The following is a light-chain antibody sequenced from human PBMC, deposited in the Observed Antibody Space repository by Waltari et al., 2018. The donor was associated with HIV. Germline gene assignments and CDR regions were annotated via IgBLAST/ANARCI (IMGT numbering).Light chain of an antibody. CDR3: CSYAGSYRGV. J-gene: IGLJ2*01. V-gene: IGLV2-11*01. CDR1: SSDVGGYNY. CDR2: DVS. Sequence: QSALTQPRSVSGSPGQSVTISCPGTSSDVGGYNYVSWYQQHPGKAPKLIIYDVSKRPSGVPDHFSGSKSGNTASLTISGLQAEDEADYYCCSYAGSYRGVFGGGTKLTVL.